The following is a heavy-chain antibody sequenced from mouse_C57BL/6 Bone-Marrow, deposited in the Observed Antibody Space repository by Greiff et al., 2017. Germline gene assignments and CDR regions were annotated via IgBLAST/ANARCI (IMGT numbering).Heavy chain of an antibody. Sequence: QVQLQQSGPELVKPGASVKISCKASGYAFSSSWMNWVKQRPGKGLEWIGRIYPGDGDTNYNGKFKGKATLTADKSSSTAYMQLSSLTSEDSAVYFCARKWLRRYYAMDYGGQGTSVTVSS. CDR3: ARKWLRRYYAMDY. CDR2: IYPGDGDT. J-gene: IGHJ4*01. CDR1: GYAFSSSW. D-gene: IGHD2-2*01. V-gene: IGHV1-82*01.